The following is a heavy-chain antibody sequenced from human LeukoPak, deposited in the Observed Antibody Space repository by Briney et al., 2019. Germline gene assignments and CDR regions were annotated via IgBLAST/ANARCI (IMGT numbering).Heavy chain of an antibody. CDR2: IIPIFGTA. V-gene: IGHV1-69*13. Sequence: SMKVSCKASGGTFSSYAISWVRQAPGQGLEWMGGIIPIFGTANYAQKFQGRVTITADESTSTAYMELSSLRSEDTAVYYCALGNYYGSGSYYSLFDIWGQGTMVTVSS. CDR1: GGTFSSYA. D-gene: IGHD3-10*01. J-gene: IGHJ3*02. CDR3: ALGNYYGSGSYYSLFDI.